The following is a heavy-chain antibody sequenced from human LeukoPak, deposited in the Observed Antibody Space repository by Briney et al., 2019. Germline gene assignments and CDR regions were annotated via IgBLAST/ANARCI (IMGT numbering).Heavy chain of an antibody. V-gene: IGHV1-69*01. CDR3: ARDCIAAAGRDAFDI. CDR2: IIPIFGTA. CDR1: GGTFSSYA. D-gene: IGHD6-13*01. J-gene: IGHJ3*02. Sequence: KVSCKASGGTFSSYAISWVRQAPGQGLEWMGGIIPIFGTANYAQKFQGRVTTTADEPTSTAYMELSSLRSEDTAVYYCARDCIAAAGRDAFDIWGQGTMVTVSS.